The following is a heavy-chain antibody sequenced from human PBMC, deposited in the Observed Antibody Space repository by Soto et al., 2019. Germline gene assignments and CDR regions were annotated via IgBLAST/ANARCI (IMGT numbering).Heavy chain of an antibody. CDR3: ARDMIYTSGWPYGMDV. J-gene: IGHJ6*02. D-gene: IGHD6-19*01. CDR2: IYSGGST. Sequence: GGSLRLSCAASGFTVSRNYMSWVRQAPGKGLEWVSIIYSGGSTYYADSVKGRFIISRDNSKNTLYLQMNSLRAEDTAVYYCARDMIYTSGWPYGMDVWGQGTTVTVSS. V-gene: IGHV3-53*01. CDR1: GFTVSRNY.